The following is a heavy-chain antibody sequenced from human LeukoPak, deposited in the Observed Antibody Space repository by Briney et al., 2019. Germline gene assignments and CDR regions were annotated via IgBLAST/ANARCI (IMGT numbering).Heavy chain of an antibody. D-gene: IGHD3-22*01. Sequence: SETLSLTCAVYGGSFSGYYWSWIRQPPGKGLEWIGEINHSGSTNYNPSLKSRVTISVGTSKNQFSLKLSSVTAADTAVYYCARGKEYYDSSGYYYRPRKSFDYWGQGTLVTVSS. J-gene: IGHJ4*02. CDR1: GGSFSGYY. CDR3: ARGKEYYDSSGYYYRPRKSFDY. CDR2: INHSGST. V-gene: IGHV4-34*01.